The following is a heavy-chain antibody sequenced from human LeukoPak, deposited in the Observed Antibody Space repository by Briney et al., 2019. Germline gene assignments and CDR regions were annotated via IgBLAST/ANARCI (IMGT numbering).Heavy chain of an antibody. CDR3: AKDFPGSYLDY. CDR2: ISYDGSNK. V-gene: IGHV3-30*18. Sequence: GESLRLSCAASGFTFSSYGMHWVRQAPGKGLEWVAVISYDGSNKYYADSVKGRFTISRDNSKNTLYLQMNSLRAEDTAVYYCAKDFPGSYLDYWGQGTLVTVSS. D-gene: IGHD1-26*01. CDR1: GFTFSSYG. J-gene: IGHJ4*02.